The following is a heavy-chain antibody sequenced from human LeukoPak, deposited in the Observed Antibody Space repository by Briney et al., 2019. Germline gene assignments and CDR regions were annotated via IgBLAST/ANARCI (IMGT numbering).Heavy chain of an antibody. D-gene: IGHD2-2*01. CDR3: TTADGSTSPAGY. J-gene: IGHJ4*02. Sequence: GGSLRLSCAASGFTFSNAWMSWVRQAPGKGLEWVGRIKSKTDGGTTDYAAPVKGRFTISRDDSKNTLYLQMNSLKTEDAAVYYCTTADGSTSPAGYWGQGTLVTVSS. CDR1: GFTFSNAW. CDR2: IKSKTDGGTT. V-gene: IGHV3-15*01.